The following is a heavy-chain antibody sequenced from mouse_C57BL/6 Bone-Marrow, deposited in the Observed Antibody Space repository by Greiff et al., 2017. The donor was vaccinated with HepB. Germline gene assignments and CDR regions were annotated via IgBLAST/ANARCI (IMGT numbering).Heavy chain of an antibody. V-gene: IGHV1-55*01. CDR1: GYTFTSYW. CDR3: ARLGSYYYGSSYGYFDV. Sequence: QVQLQQPGAELVKPGASVKMSCKASGYTFTSYWITWVKQRPGQGLGWIGDIYPGSGSTNYNEKFKSKATLTVDTSSITAYMQLSSLTSEDSAVYYCARLGSYYYGSSYGYFDVWGTGTTVTVSS. CDR2: IYPGSGST. D-gene: IGHD1-1*01. J-gene: IGHJ1*03.